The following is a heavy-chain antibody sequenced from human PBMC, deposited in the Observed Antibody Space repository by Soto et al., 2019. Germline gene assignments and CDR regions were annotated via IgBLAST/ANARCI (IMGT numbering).Heavy chain of an antibody. CDR1: GGTFSSYT. CDR2: IIPILGIA. Sequence: QVQLVQSGAEVKKPGSSVKVSCKASGGTFSSYTISWVRQAPGQGLEWMGRIIPILGIANYAQKFQGRVTITADKATSKAYMELSSLRAEDTAVYYCARGRVPAATYYYGMDVWGQGTTVTVSS. CDR3: ARGRVPAATYYYGMDV. V-gene: IGHV1-69*02. D-gene: IGHD2-2*01. J-gene: IGHJ6*02.